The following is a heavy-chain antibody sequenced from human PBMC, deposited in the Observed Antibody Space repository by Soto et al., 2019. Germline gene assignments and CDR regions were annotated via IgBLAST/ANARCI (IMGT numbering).Heavy chain of an antibody. V-gene: IGHV1-8*01. CDR1: GYTFTSYD. J-gene: IGHJ4*02. D-gene: IGHD6-19*01. Sequence: GASVKVSCKASGYTFTSYDINWVRQATGQGFEWIGWMNPNSGNTGYAQKFQGRVTMTRNTSISTAYMELSSLSFEDTAVYYCARERSSGWYVDYWGQGTLVTV. CDR3: ARERSSGWYVDY. CDR2: MNPNSGNT.